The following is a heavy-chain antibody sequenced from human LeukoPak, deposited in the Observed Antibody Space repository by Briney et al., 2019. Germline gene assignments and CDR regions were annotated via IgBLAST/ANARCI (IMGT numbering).Heavy chain of an antibody. D-gene: IGHD3-16*01. CDR2: FYYGGST. CDR3: ARLGGSRDFDY. CDR1: GASISSYY. Sequence: ETLSLTCTVSGASISSYYWSWIRQPPGKGLEWIGYFYYGGSTNYNPSLKSRVTISVDTSKNQFSLRLKFVTAADTAVYYCARLGGSRDFDYWGQGTLVTVSS. J-gene: IGHJ4*02. V-gene: IGHV4-59*08.